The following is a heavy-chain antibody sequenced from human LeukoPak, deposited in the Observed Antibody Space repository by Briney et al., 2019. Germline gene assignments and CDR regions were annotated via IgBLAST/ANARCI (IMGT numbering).Heavy chain of an antibody. CDR2: MNPTTGNT. D-gene: IGHD3-22*01. Sequence: ASVKVSCKASGYTFSSYDINWVRQATGQGLEWMGWMNPTTGNTGYAQKFQGRITMTRDTSINTAYMEINSLRSEDTAVYYCARLSETPAYYDTHVYYYLGYWGQGTLVTVSS. V-gene: IGHV1-8*01. CDR3: ARLSETPAYYDTHVYYYLGY. J-gene: IGHJ4*02. CDR1: GYTFSSYD.